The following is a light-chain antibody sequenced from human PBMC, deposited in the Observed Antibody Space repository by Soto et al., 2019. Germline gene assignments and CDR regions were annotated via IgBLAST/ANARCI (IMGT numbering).Light chain of an antibody. J-gene: IGKJ4*01. V-gene: IGKV3-11*01. CDR2: DAS. CDR1: QSISNH. Sequence: EIVLTQSPATLSLSPGERATLSCRASQSISNHLAWYQQRPGQAPRLLIYDASNRATDIPARFSGSGSETDFTLTISSLEPEDCAVYYCQQRRNWVTFGGGTKVEIK. CDR3: QQRRNWVT.